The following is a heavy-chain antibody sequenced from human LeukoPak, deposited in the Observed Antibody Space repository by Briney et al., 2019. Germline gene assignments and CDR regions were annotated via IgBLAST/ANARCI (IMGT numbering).Heavy chain of an antibody. V-gene: IGHV3-74*01. Sequence: GGSLRLSCAASGFPFSVAWMHWFRQVPGKGLMWVSRITTDETTTYADSVRGRFSISRDNSKNTLYLQMTSLRAEDTAVYYCARDLGLSPFDYWGQGTLVTVS. CDR1: GFPFSVAW. J-gene: IGHJ4*02. CDR2: ITTDETT. CDR3: ARDLGLSPFDY. D-gene: IGHD7-27*01.